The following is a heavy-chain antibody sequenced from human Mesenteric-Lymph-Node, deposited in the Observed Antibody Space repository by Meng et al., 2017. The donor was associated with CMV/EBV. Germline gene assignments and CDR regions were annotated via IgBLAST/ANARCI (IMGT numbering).Heavy chain of an antibody. J-gene: IGHJ4*02. D-gene: IGHD1-1*01. Sequence: CILAGFSGSIRGAGVGWIRQPPGKALEWLVLIYWDDDKRYSPSLKSSPTITKYTYKNQVVLTMTNMDPVATATYYCARTYNAAFDNWGQGTLVTVSS. CDR2: IYWDDDK. CDR1: GFSGSIRGAG. CDR3: ARTYNAAFDN. V-gene: IGHV2-5*02.